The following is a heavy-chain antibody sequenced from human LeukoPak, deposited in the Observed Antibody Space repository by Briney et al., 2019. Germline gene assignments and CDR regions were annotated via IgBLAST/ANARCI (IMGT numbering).Heavy chain of an antibody. V-gene: IGHV3-23*01. CDR3: AKDAGNGYWYFDL. Sequence: GGSLRLSCAASGFTFSNYAMSWVRQAPGKGLEWVSTISGSGGSTYSADSVKGRFTMSRDNSKNTLDLQVKSLTAEDTAVYYCAKDAGNGYWYFDLWGRGTLVTVSS. CDR1: GFTFSNYA. CDR2: ISGSGGST. J-gene: IGHJ2*01. D-gene: IGHD2-8*01.